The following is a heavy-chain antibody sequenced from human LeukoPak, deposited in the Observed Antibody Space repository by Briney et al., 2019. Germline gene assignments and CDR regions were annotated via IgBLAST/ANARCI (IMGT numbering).Heavy chain of an antibody. J-gene: IGHJ4*02. Sequence: SETLSLTCTVSGGSISSGSYYWSWIRQPPGKGLEWIGTIYHSGSTYYNPSLKSRVTISVDTSKNQFSLKLSSLTAADTAVYYCARNHYDSSGYLPDWGQGTLVTVSS. D-gene: IGHD3-22*01. CDR1: GGSISSGSYY. CDR3: ARNHYDSSGYLPD. V-gene: IGHV4-39*07. CDR2: IYHSGST.